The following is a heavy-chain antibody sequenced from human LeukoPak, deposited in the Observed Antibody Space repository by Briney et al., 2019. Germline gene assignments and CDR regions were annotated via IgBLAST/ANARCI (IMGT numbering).Heavy chain of an antibody. CDR1: GFKFDDYG. D-gene: IGHD3-22*01. CDR2: INWNGAWT. J-gene: IGHJ5*02. V-gene: IGHV3-20*04. Sequence: RGSLRLSCAASGFKFDDYGMSWVRQAPGKGLEWVCDINWNGAWTGYADSVKGRFTISRDNAKNSLYLQMNSLRAEDTALYYCAGYYYDSSRGFDLWGQGTLVTVSA. CDR3: AGYYYDSSRGFDL.